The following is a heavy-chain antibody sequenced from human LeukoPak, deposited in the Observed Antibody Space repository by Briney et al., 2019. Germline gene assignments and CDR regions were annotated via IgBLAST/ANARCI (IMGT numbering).Heavy chain of an antibody. CDR1: GFTFSSYA. J-gene: IGHJ6*02. V-gene: IGHV3-66*04. CDR2: IYSGGST. Sequence: GGSLRLSCAASGFTFSSYAMSWVRQAPGKGLEWVSVIYSGGSTYYADSVKGGFTISRDNSKNTLYLQMNSLRAEDTAVYYCARLPADHYYGMDVWGQGTTVTVSS. D-gene: IGHD2-2*01. CDR3: ARLPADHYYGMDV.